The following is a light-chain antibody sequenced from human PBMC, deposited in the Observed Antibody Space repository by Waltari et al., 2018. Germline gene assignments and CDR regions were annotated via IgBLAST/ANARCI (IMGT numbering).Light chain of an antibody. CDR2: EDK. V-gene: IGLV3-1*01. Sequence: SYELTQPPSVSVSPGQTASIACSGNKLGDKYVCWYQQKPGQSPVLVIYEDKKRPSGSPARFAGSNSGNTATLTISGTQAMDEADYYCQAWDYSTVVFGGGTKLTVL. J-gene: IGLJ3*02. CDR1: KLGDKY. CDR3: QAWDYSTVV.